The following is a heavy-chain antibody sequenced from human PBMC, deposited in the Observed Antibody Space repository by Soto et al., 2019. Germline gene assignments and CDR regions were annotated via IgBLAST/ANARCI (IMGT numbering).Heavy chain of an antibody. V-gene: IGHV1-18*01. CDR1: GYTFTSYG. D-gene: IGHD3-3*01. CDR2: ISAYNGNT. Sequence: ASVKVSCKASGYTFTSYGISWVRQAPGQGLEWMGWISAYNGNTNYAQKLQGRVTMTTDTSTSTAYMELRSLRSDDTAVYYCARDRRDYDFWSGYYTATYYFDYWGQGTLVTVSS. CDR3: ARDRRDYDFWSGYYTATYYFDY. J-gene: IGHJ4*02.